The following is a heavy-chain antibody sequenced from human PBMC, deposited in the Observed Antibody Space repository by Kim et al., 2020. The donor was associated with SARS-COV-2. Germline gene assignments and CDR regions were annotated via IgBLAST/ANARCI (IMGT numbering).Heavy chain of an antibody. V-gene: IGHV4-39*01. J-gene: IGHJ4*02. CDR3: ARGRWYFDY. CDR2: SGST. Sequence: SGSTYSNPSLKSRVTISVDTSKNQFSLKLSSVTAADTAVYYCARGRWYFDYWGQGTLVTVSS. D-gene: IGHD2-15*01.